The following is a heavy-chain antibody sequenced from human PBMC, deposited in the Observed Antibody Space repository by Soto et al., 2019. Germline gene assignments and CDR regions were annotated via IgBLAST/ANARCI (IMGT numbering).Heavy chain of an antibody. D-gene: IGHD2-15*01. J-gene: IGHJ4*02. CDR3: ARDHVVETNYVFFDY. CDR2: MYHSGSS. V-gene: IGHV4-59*02. CDR1: GGSVSNYY. Sequence: QVQLQESGPGLVKPSETLSLTCTVSGGSVSNYYWSWIRQPPGKGLEWIGYMYHSGSSNYNPSLKRRVTISVDTSKNQVSLEVTSVIAADTAVYYCARDHVVETNYVFFDYWGQGILVTVSS.